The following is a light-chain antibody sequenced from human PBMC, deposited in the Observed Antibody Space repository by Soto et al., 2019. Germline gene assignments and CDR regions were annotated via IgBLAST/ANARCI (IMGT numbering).Light chain of an antibody. CDR1: QSISSY. J-gene: IGKJ5*01. V-gene: IGKV1-39*01. CDR3: QQSYTSRIT. CDR2: AAS. Sequence: GDRVTITCRASQSISSYLNWYQQKQGKAPKLLIFAASSLQSGVPSRFSGSGSGTAGTLTVSSLQPEDFATYYCQQSYTSRITFGLGTRLEIK.